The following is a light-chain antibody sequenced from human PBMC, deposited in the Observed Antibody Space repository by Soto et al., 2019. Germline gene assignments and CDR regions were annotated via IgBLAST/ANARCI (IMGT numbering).Light chain of an antibody. CDR2: EVS. J-gene: IGLJ2*01. CDR1: GSDVGTYNY. V-gene: IGLV2-14*01. Sequence: QSVLTQPASVSGSPGQSITISCTGTGSDVGTYNYVSWYQHHPGKAPKLMISEVSNRPSGVSDRFSGSKSGNTASLTISGLQAEDEADYYCTLYIRSTTVFGGGTK. CDR3: TLYIRSTTV.